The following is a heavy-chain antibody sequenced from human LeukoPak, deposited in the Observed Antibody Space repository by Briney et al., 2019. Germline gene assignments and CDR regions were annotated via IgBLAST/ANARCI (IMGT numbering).Heavy chain of an antibody. CDR1: GFTLTTYS. J-gene: IGHJ6*03. Sequence: GVSLRLSCAACGFTLTTYSMNWVRRAPGKGLEGVSYISSRSSIIHYADSVKGRFTISRDNAMNSMYLQMNSLRAEDTAVYYCARERFGELLLGSHRRKYSYYMDVWGNGTTVTVSS. V-gene: IGHV3-48*04. CDR3: ARERFGELLLGSHRRKYSYYMDV. CDR2: ISSRSSII. D-gene: IGHD3-10*01.